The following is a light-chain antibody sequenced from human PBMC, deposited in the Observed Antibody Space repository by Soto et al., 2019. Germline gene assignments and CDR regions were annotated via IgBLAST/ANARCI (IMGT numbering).Light chain of an antibody. CDR1: QSVDSTY. CDR2: GAS. J-gene: IGKJ5*01. Sequence: EIVLTQSTGTLSLSPLERATIYCSASQSVDSTYLAWYRQKPGQPPRLLIYGASSRATGIPDRFSGSGSGTDFTLTISRLEPEDFAVYYCQQYNKWPPITFGQGTRLEI. CDR3: QQYNKWPPIT. V-gene: IGKV3-20*01.